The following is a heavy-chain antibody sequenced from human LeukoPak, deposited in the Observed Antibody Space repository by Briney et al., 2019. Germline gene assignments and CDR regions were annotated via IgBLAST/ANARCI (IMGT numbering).Heavy chain of an antibody. CDR2: ISAYNGNT. V-gene: IGHV1-18*01. Sequence: ASVKVSCKASGYTFTSYGISWVRQAPGQGLEWMGWISAYNGNTNYAQKLQGRVTMTRDTSISTAYMELSRLRSDDTAVYYCARDAPVNTTIVVPIDYWGQGTLVTVSS. CDR1: GYTFTSYG. J-gene: IGHJ4*02. CDR3: ARDAPVNTTIVVPIDY. D-gene: IGHD3-22*01.